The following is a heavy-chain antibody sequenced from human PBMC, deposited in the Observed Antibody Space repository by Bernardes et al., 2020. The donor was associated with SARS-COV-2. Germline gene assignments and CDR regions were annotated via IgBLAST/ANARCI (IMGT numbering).Heavy chain of an antibody. CDR2: IGGAGDT. CDR3: TRDVSWGQQLP. Sequence: GGSLRLSCAASGFTFSDYDMHWVRQATGKGLEWLSAIGGAGDTYYADSVKGRFTISRDNAKNTLYLQMNSLRVEDTAVYYCTRDVSWGQQLPWGQGTLVTVSS. D-gene: IGHD6-13*01. CDR1: GFTFSDYD. V-gene: IGHV3-13*01. J-gene: IGHJ5*02.